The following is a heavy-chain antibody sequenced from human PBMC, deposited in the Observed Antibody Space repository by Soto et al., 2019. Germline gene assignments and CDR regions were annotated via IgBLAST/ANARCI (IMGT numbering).Heavy chain of an antibody. Sequence: GGSLRLSCAASGFTFSSYAMKWVRQAPGKGLEWVSLISESGSPTYYADSVKGRFTISRDNAENSLFLQMNSLRAEDTAVYYCARSNDILTGYSPFGYWGQGTLVTVSS. V-gene: IGHV3-48*04. CDR1: GFTFSSYA. D-gene: IGHD3-9*01. CDR3: ARSNDILTGYSPFGY. CDR2: ISESGSPT. J-gene: IGHJ4*02.